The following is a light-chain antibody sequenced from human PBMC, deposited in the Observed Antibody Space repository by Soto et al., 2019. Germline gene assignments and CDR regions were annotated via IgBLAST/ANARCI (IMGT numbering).Light chain of an antibody. J-gene: IGKJ3*01. CDR3: QKYNSARFT. Sequence: QMTQSPSSLSASVGDRVTITCRASQGIGNNLAWYQQRPGRVPQLLIYAASTLQSGVLSWFSGSGSGTVFALAISSLQPEDVATYYCQKYNSARFTFGPGTKVDIK. CDR1: QGIGNN. CDR2: AAS. V-gene: IGKV1-27*01.